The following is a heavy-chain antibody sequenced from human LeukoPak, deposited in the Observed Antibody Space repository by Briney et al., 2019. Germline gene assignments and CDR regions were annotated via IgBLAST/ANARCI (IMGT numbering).Heavy chain of an antibody. J-gene: IGHJ4*02. CDR3: ARAVGGYGSGSYYNKN. D-gene: IGHD3-10*01. V-gene: IGHV3-7*01. CDR1: GFTLSSYW. Sequence: GGSLRLSCAASGFTLSSYWMTWIRQAPGKGLEWVANNKEDGTDKYYLDSLKGRFTISRDNTKNSLFLQLNSLRAEDTAVYYCARAVGGYGSGSYYNKNWGQGTLVTVSS. CDR2: NKEDGTDK.